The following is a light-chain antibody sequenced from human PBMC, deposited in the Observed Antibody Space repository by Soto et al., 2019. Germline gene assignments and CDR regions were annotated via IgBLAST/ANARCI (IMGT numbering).Light chain of an antibody. Sequence: DIQMTQSPSTLAASVGDTVTMTCRSSSKWLAWYQKKPGKAPKLLIYDVSNLERGVPPRFSGSTSGAESTLTITGLQPDDLGTYYCPPTTDFTFGQGTKVEIK. CDR1: SSSKW. CDR3: PPTTDFT. J-gene: IGKJ2*01. CDR2: DVS. V-gene: IGKV1-5*01.